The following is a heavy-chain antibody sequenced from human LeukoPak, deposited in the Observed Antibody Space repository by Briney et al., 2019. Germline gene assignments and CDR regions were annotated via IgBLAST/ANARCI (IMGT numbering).Heavy chain of an antibody. CDR1: GGSISSGGYY. CDR3: AREGQDGYSYGYSGY. D-gene: IGHD5-18*01. CDR2: IYHSGST. J-gene: IGHJ4*02. Sequence: SETLSLTCTVSGGSISSGGYYWSWIRQPPGKGLEWIGYIYHSGSTYYNPSLKSRVTISVDRSKNQFSLKLSSVTAADTAVYYCAREGQDGYSYGYSGYWGQGTLVTVSS. V-gene: IGHV4-30-2*01.